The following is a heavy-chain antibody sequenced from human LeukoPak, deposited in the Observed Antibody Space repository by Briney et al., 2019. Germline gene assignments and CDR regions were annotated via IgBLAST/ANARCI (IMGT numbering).Heavy chain of an antibody. CDR3: ARAPSITIFGMVIIPYYFDY. CDR2: INWNGGST. V-gene: IGHV3-20*04. Sequence: GGSLRLSCAASGFTFDDYGMSWVRQAPGKGLEWVSGINWNGGSTGYADSVKGRFTISRDNAKNSLYLQMNSLRAEDTAVYYCARAPSITIFGMVIIPYYFDYWGQGTLVTVSS. D-gene: IGHD3-3*01. CDR1: GFTFDDYG. J-gene: IGHJ4*02.